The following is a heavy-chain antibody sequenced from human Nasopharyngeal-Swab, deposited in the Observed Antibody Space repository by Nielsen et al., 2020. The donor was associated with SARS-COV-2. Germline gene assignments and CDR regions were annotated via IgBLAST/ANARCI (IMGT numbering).Heavy chain of an antibody. J-gene: IGHJ6*03. CDR3: ARRVPPFSSSWYQRYYYYYMDV. D-gene: IGHD6-13*01. CDR2: MSPNSGNT. Sequence: WVRQAPGQGLEWMGWMSPNSGNTGYAQKFQGRVTMTRNTSISTAYMELSSLRSEDTAVYYCARRVPPFSSSWYQRYYYYYMDVWGKGTTVTVSS. V-gene: IGHV1-8*01.